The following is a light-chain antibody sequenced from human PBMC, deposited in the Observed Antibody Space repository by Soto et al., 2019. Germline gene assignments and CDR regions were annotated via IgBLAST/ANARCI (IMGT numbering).Light chain of an antibody. J-gene: IGKJ2*01. CDR2: GAS. V-gene: IGKV3-15*01. Sequence: SPATLSVSPGERATLPCRASQSVSSNLAWYQQKPGQAPRLLIYGASTRATGIPARFSGSGSGTEFTLTISSLQSEDFAVYYCQRYNNWPQRPFGQ. CDR1: QSVSSN. CDR3: QRYNNWPQRP.